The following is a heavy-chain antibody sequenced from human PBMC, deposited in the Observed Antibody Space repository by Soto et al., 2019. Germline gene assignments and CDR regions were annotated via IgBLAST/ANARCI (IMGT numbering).Heavy chain of an antibody. CDR1: GGSISGGVHS. D-gene: IGHD2-8*01. Sequence: QVQLQESGPGLVKPSETLSLTCTVSGGSISGGVHSWSWIRQPPGKVLEWSGHIFDSGSTYYNPSLKSRLTISVDTSKNQFSLRLSTVTAADTAVFYCAREIMPLTNDWYFDLWGRGTLVTVSS. J-gene: IGHJ2*01. CDR2: IFDSGST. CDR3: AREIMPLTNDWYFDL. V-gene: IGHV4-30-4*01.